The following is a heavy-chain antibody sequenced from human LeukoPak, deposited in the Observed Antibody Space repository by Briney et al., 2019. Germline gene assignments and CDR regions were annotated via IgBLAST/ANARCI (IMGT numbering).Heavy chain of an antibody. CDR2: IYTSGST. CDR1: GGSISSGSYY. Sequence: SGTLSLTCTVSGGSISSGSYYWSWIRQPAGKGLEWIGRIYTSGSTNYNPSLKSRVTISVDTPKNQFSLKLSSVTAADTAVYYCARDRGYYYYYMDVWGKGTTVTVSS. CDR3: ARDRGYYYYYMDV. V-gene: IGHV4-61*02. J-gene: IGHJ6*03.